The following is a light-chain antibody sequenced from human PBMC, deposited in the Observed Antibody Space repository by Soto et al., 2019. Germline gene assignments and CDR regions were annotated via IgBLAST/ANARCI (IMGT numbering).Light chain of an antibody. J-gene: IGLJ1*01. V-gene: IGLV4-69*01. CDR3: QTWGTRIQV. CDR2: LNSDGSH. CDR1: SGHSSYA. Sequence: QSVLTQSPSASASLGASVKLTCTLSSGHSSYAIAWHQQQPEKGPRYLMKLNSDGSHSKGDGIPDRFSGSSSGAERYLTISSVQSEDEADYYCQTWGTRIQVFGTGTKLTVL.